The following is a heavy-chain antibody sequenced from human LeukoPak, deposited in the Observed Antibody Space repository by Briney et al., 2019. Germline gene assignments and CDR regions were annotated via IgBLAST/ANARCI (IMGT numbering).Heavy chain of an antibody. J-gene: IGHJ5*02. CDR1: GYTFTGYY. CDR2: IKPNSGGT. D-gene: IGHD2-2*01. Sequence: GASVKVSCKASGYTFTGYYMHWVRQAPGQGLEWMGWIKPNSGGTNYAQKFQGRVSMTRDTSISTAYMELSRLRSDDTAVYYCARARGDVVVVPAAIWFDPWGQGTLVTVPS. V-gene: IGHV1-2*02. CDR3: ARARGDVVVVPAAIWFDP.